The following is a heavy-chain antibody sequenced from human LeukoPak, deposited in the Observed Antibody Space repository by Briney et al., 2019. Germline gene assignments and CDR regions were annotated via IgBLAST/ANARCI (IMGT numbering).Heavy chain of an antibody. J-gene: IGHJ4*02. V-gene: IGHV1-18*01. CDR1: GYTFRSFD. D-gene: IGHD3-22*01. Sequence: ASVKVSCKASGYTFRSFDISWVRQAPGQGLEWMGWISTYNGNTNYAQKFQGRVTMTRDTSISTAYMELSRLRSDDTAVYYCARDRDDSSGYYRETLFDYWGQGTLVIVSS. CDR2: ISTYNGNT. CDR3: ARDRDDSSGYYRETLFDY.